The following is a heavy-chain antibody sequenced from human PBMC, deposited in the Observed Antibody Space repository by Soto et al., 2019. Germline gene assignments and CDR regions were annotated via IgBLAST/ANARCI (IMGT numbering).Heavy chain of an antibody. J-gene: IGHJ6*03. CDR3: ARGWEVQRHMGV. V-gene: IGHV4-34*01. CDR2: INHSGST. D-gene: IGHD1-26*01. Sequence: QVQLQQWGAGLLKPSETLSLTCGVYGASFSTYHWSWIRQPPGKGLEWIGEINHSGSTNYNPSLKSRVTISVDTSRNYFSLKLTSVTAADTAVYYCARGWEVQRHMGVWGKGTTVTVSS. CDR1: GASFSTYH.